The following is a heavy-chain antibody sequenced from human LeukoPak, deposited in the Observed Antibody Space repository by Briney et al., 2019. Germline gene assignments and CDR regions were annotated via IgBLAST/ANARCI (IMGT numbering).Heavy chain of an antibody. CDR2: IKQDGSEK. Sequence: GGSLRLSCAASGFTLRSYWMSWVRQAPGKGLEWVANIKQDGSEKYYVASVEGRFIISRDNAKNSLYLQMNSLRAEDTAVYYCAKKESYYGMGVWGQGTTVTVSS. J-gene: IGHJ6*02. CDR3: AKKESYYGMGV. V-gene: IGHV3-7*01. CDR1: GFTLRSYW.